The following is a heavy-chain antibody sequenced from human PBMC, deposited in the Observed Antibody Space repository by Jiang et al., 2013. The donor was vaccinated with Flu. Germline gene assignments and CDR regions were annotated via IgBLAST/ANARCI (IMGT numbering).Heavy chain of an antibody. Sequence: GSGLVKPSQTLSLTCTVSGGSISSGGYYWSWIRQHPGKGLEWIGYIYYSGSTYYNPSLKSRVTISVDTSKNQFSLKLSSVTAADTAVYYCARALWGRWLPTSRPPFDYWGQGTLVTVSS. J-gene: IGHJ4*02. CDR1: GGSISSGGYY. V-gene: IGHV4-31*03. CDR3: ARALWGRWLPTSRPPFDY. CDR2: IYYSGST. D-gene: IGHD5-24*01.